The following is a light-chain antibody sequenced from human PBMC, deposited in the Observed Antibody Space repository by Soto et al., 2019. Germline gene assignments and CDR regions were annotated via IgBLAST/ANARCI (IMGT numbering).Light chain of an antibody. CDR3: QQYKSYFLT. CDR2: DGS. V-gene: IGKV1-5*01. Sequence: DIQMTQSPSTLSASVGDRVTITCRASQSISRSLAWYQQKSGKAPKLLIYDGSSLESGVPSRFSGSGFGTEFTLTISGLQPDDFATYYCQQYKSYFLTFGPGTTVDMK. CDR1: QSISRS. J-gene: IGKJ3*01.